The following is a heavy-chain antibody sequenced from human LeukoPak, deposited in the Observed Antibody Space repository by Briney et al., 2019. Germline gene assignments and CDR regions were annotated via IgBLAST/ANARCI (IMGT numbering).Heavy chain of an antibody. J-gene: IGHJ4*02. Sequence: PGGSLRLSCAASGFTFSSYEMNWVRQAPGKGLEWVSSISSSSYIYYADSMKGRFTISRDNAMNSLYLQMNSLRAEDTAVYYCATDDYGGLDYWGQGTLVTVSS. CDR1: GFTFSSYE. D-gene: IGHD3-16*01. CDR3: ATDDYGGLDY. V-gene: IGHV3-21*01. CDR2: ISSSSYI.